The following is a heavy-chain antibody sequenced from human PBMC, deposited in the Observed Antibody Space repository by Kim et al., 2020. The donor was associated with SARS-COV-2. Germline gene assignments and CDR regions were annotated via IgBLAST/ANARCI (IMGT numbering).Heavy chain of an antibody. J-gene: IGHJ6*02. V-gene: IGHV3-72*01. Sequence: TTDNDASVQGRFTVSRDNLRNTAFLQMNSLRSEDTGVYYCGRHISYRGMDIWGQGTTVTVSS. CDR3: GRHISYRGMDI. CDR2: TT. D-gene: IGHD3-16*02.